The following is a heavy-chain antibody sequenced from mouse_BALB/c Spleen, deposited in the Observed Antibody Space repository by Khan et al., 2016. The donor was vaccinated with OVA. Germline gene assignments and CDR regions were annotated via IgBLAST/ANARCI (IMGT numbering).Heavy chain of an antibody. J-gene: IGHJ2*01. Sequence: EVELVESGGGLVQPSRSRSLSCAASGFSFSSYGVHWVRQAPAKGLEWVAYISGDSSTIYYTDPVKSRITISRDNPKNTLSLQMTSLMSEDTAMYYCATSYYYGYYFDYWGPGTTLTVSS. CDR2: ISGDSSTI. V-gene: IGHV5-17*02. CDR3: ATSYYYGYYFDY. D-gene: IGHD1-1*01. CDR1: GFSFSSYG.